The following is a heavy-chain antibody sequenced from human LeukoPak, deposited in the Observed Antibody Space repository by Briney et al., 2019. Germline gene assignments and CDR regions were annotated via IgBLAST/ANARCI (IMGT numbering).Heavy chain of an antibody. V-gene: IGHV1-2*06. D-gene: IGHD7-27*01. CDR3: ARDLPSTANWELDF. J-gene: IGHJ4*02. CDR2: INPNNGGP. CDR1: GYTFTNYF. Sequence: ASVKVSCKASGYTFTNYFIHWVRQAPGQGLEWMGRINPNNGGPEYGQNFQGRVTMTRDTSISTVYMEVYSLTSDDTAVYYCARDLPSTANWELDFWGQGILVTVSS.